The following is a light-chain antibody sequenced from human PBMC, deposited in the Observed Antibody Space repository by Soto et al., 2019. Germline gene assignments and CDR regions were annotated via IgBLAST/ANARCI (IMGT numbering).Light chain of an antibody. V-gene: IGLV1-44*01. J-gene: IGLJ3*02. CDR2: ASN. Sequence: QSVLTQSPSASGTPGQRVTMACSGSSSNIGSNSVSWYQQLPGTVPKLLIDASNERPLGVPDRCSGYKSGTSAALAISRLQSEDEAHYYCSVWDDGLDAWMFGGGTKLTVL. CDR1: SSNIGSNS. CDR3: SVWDDGLDAWM.